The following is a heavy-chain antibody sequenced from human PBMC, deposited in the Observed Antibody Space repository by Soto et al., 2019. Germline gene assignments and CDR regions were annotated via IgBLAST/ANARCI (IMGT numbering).Heavy chain of an antibody. Sequence: QLLLQESGPGLVKPSETLSLTCTVSGGSILDSTYYWAWIRQSPGKGLEWIGTIFYSGGTFYTPSLTSRVTMPVETSNNQFSLKLSSVTAADTAVYYCARQASGYYYGWFDPWGQGTLVTVSS. J-gene: IGHJ5*02. D-gene: IGHD3-22*01. V-gene: IGHV4-39*01. CDR3: ARQASGYYYGWFDP. CDR1: GGSILDSTYY. CDR2: IFYSGGT.